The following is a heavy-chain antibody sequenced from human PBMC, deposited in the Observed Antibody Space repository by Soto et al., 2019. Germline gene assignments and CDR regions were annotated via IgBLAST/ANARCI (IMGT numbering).Heavy chain of an antibody. J-gene: IGHJ4*02. CDR3: ARDVNKGLIDY. V-gene: IGHV1-18*01. Sequence: ASVKVSCKASGYTFTSYAFSWVRQAPGQGLEWMGWISAYNGNTNYAQKLQGRVTMTTDTSTSTAYMELRSLRSDDTAVYYCARDVNKGLIDYCGQGTLVTVSS. CDR1: GYTFTSYA. CDR2: ISAYNGNT.